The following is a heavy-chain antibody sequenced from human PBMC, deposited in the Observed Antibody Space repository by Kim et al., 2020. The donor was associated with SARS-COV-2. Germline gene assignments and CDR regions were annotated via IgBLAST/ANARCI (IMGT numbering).Heavy chain of an antibody. CDR1: GFSFSSYA. Sequence: GGSLRLSCAASGFSFSSYAMSWVRQAPGKGLEWVSGISGNGGSTYYGDSEKGRFIMSRDNSKNTLYLQMNGLRVEDTALYYCAKRTDFWTGYFDHWGQGT. D-gene: IGHD3-3*01. CDR3: AKRTDFWTGYFDH. V-gene: IGHV3-23*01. CDR2: ISGNGGST. J-gene: IGHJ4*02.